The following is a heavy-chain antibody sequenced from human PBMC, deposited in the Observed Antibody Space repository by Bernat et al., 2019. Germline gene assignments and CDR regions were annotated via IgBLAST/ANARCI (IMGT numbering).Heavy chain of an antibody. CDR1: GGTFSSYA. V-gene: IGHV1-69*06. CDR2: IIPIFGTA. D-gene: IGHD6-19*01. Sequence: QVQLVQSGAEVKKPGSSVKVSCKASGGTFSSYAISWVRQAPGQGLEWMGGIIPIFGTANYAQKFQGRVKITADKSTSTAYMELGSLGSEDTAVYYCARGSGSGWYSAFDIWGQGTMVTVSS. CDR3: ARGSGSGWYSAFDI. J-gene: IGHJ3*02.